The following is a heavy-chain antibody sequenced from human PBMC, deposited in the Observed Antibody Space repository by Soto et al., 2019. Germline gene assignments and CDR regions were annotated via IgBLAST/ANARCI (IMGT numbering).Heavy chain of an antibody. CDR3: ARDAALPGETDRFDY. J-gene: IGHJ4*02. CDR1: GDSIGNNVG. CDR2: VYQNGLT. Sequence: SETLSLTCAVSGDSIGNNVGWSWVRQPPGKGLEWIGEVYQNGLTDSNPSLQGRVTMSADMSKNQFSLKVTSVTAADMAIYYCARDAALPGETDRFDYWGQGILVTVSS. D-gene: IGHD2-15*01. V-gene: IGHV4-4*02.